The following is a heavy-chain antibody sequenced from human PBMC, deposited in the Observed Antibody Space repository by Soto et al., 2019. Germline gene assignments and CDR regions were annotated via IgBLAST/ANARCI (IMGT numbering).Heavy chain of an antibody. J-gene: IGHJ6*02. Sequence: TLSLTCAVYGGSFSGYYWSWIRQPPGKGLEWIGEINHSGSTNYNPSLKSRVTISVDTSKNQFSLKLSSVTAADTAVYYCARGWPSVYYYYYGMDVWGQGTTVTVSS. CDR2: INHSGST. V-gene: IGHV4-34*01. CDR3: ARGWPSVYYYYYGMDV. CDR1: GGSFSGYY.